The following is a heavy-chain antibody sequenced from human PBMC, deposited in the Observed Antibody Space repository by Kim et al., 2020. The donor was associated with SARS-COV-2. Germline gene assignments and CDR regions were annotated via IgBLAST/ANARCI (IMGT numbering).Heavy chain of an antibody. D-gene: IGHD4-17*01. CDR3: AKTGGDGDDAGDYFDY. J-gene: IGHJ4*02. Sequence: SVKGRFTISRDKSKNTLYLQMNSLRAEDTAVYYCAKTGGDGDDAGDYFDYWGQGTLVTVSS. V-gene: IGHV3-23*01.